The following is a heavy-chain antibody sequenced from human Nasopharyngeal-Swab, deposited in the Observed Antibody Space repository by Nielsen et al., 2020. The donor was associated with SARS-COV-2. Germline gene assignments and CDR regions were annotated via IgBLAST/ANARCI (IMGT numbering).Heavy chain of an antibody. CDR2: ISGSGGTA. CDR1: GFTFSSYA. V-gene: IGHV3-23*01. J-gene: IGHJ4*02. D-gene: IGHD5-18*01. CDR3: AKDLSRIQLWSFDY. Sequence: GGSLRLSCAASGFTFSSYAMSWVRQAPGKGLEWVSAISGSGGTAYFADSVKGRFTVSRDNSKNTLYLQINSLRAEDTAVYYCAKDLSRIQLWSFDYWGQGTLVTVSS.